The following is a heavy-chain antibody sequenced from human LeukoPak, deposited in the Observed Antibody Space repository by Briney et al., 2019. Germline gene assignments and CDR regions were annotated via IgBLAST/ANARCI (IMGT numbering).Heavy chain of an antibody. CDR1: GFTFSSYW. CDR3: ARPPSMLRGVIDY. Sequence: GGSLRLSCEASGFTFSSYWMHWVRQAPGKGLVWVSRINSDGSSISYADSVKGRFTISRDNAKNTLYLQMNGLTGDDTAVYYCARPPSMLRGVIDYWGQGALVTVSS. V-gene: IGHV3-74*01. CDR2: INSDGSSI. J-gene: IGHJ4*02. D-gene: IGHD3-10*01.